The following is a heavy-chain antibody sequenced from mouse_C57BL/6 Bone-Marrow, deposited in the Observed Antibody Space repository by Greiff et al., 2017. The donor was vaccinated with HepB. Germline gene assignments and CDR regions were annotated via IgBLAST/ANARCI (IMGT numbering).Heavy chain of an antibody. J-gene: IGHJ2*01. D-gene: IGHD5-1-1*01. V-gene: IGHV1-52*01. CDR2: IDPSDSEA. Sequence: VQLQQPGAELVRPGSSVKLSCKASGYTFTSYWMHWVKQRPIQGLEWIGNIDPSDSEAHYNQKFKDKATLTVDKTSSTDYMQLSSLTSEDSAVYYCGRGGGLDTCYFDYWGQGTTLTVSS. CDR1: GYTFTSYW. CDR3: GRGGGLDTCYFDY.